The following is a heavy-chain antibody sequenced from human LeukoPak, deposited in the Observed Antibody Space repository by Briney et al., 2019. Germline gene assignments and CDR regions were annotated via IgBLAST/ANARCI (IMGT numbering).Heavy chain of an antibody. CDR2: IIPILGIA. CDR1: GGTFSSYA. J-gene: IGHJ4*02. Sequence: SVKVSCKASGGTFSSYAISWVRQTPGQGLEWMGRIIPILGIANYAQKFQGRVTITADKSTSTAYMELSSLRSEDTAVYYCAIGDYEVPPLHFDYWGQGTLVTVSS. D-gene: IGHD4-17*01. CDR3: AIGDYEVPPLHFDY. V-gene: IGHV1-69*04.